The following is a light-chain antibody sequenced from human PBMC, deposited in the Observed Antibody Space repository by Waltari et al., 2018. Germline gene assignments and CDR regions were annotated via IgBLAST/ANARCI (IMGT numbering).Light chain of an antibody. CDR3: QQSATSPLT. J-gene: IGKJ4*01. CDR2: DAS. CDR1: QSVGGNY. V-gene: IGKV3-20*01. Sequence: EIVLTQSPGTLSLSPGEGATLSCRASQSVGGNYLVWFQQKPGQAPRLLIYDASNRATGIPDRFSGSGSGTDFTLTISRLEPEDFAVYYCQQSATSPLTCGGGTKVDI.